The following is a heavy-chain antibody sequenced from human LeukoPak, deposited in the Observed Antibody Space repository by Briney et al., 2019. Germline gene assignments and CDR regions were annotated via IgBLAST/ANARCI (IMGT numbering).Heavy chain of an antibody. CDR2: IYSSGNT. D-gene: IGHD6-13*01. CDR1: GYSISSGYY. J-gene: IGHJ4*02. CDR3: ARDRARYSSSWYYFDY. V-gene: IGHV4-38-2*02. Sequence: PSETLSLTCTVSGYSISSGYYWGWIRQPPGKRLEWVGSIYSSGNTYYNPTLKSRVTISVDTSKNQFSLNLTSVTAADAAVYYCARDRARYSSSWYYFDYWGQGTLVTVSS.